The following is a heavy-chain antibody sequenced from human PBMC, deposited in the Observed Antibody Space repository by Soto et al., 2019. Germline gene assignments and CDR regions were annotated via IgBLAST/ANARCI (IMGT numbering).Heavy chain of an antibody. D-gene: IGHD3-22*01. CDR3: ASHSSGYYLTGGVNYFDY. J-gene: IGHJ4*02. V-gene: IGHV3-53*04. Sequence: EVQLVESGGGLVQPGGSLRLSCAASGFTVSSNYMSWVRQAPGKGLEWVSVIYSGGSTYYADSVKGRFTISRHNSKNTLYLQMKSLRAEDTAVYYCASHSSGYYLTGGVNYFDYWGQGTLVTVSS. CDR1: GFTVSSNY. CDR2: IYSGGST.